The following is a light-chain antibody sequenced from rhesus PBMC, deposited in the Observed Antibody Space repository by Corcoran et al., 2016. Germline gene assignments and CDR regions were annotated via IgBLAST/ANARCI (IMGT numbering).Light chain of an antibody. V-gene: IGLV2-32*02. Sequence: QAALTQPRSVSGSPGQSVTISCTGTSSDIGGYIYVSWYKQYPGTAPKLMIYEVSKRPSGVSDRFSGSKSGNTASLTISGLQAEDESDYYCSSSSGSNIFVFGGGTKLTVL. CDR1: SSDIGGYIY. J-gene: IGLJ6*01. CDR2: EVS. CDR3: SSSSGSNIFV.